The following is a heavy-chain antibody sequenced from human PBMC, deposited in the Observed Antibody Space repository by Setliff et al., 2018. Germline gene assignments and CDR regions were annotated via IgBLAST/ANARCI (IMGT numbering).Heavy chain of an antibody. CDR2: INHSGST. CDR1: GGSFSTYY. J-gene: IGHJ4*02. Sequence: PSETLSLTCAVYGGSFSTYYWIWIRQPPGKGLEWIGEINHSGSTNYNPSLKSRFTISRDNAKNSLYLQMNSLRAEDTAVYYFARDPHFDSWGQGTLVTVSS. V-gene: IGHV4-34*10. CDR3: ARDPHFDS.